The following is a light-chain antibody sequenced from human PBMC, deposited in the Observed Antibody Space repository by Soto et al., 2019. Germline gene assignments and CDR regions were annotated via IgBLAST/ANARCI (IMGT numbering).Light chain of an antibody. J-gene: IGLJ2*01. CDR1: SSDVGGYNY. V-gene: IGLV2-14*01. Sequence: QSALTQPASVSGSPGQSITISCTGTSSDVGGYNYVCWYQQYPGKAPKLMIYEVSNRPSGVSNRFSGSKSGNTASLTISGLQDEDEADYFCSSYTSTTPVVFGGGTKLTVL. CDR2: EVS. CDR3: SSYTSTTPVV.